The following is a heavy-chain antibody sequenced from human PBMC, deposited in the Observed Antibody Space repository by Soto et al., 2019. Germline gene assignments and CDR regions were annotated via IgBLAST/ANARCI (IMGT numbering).Heavy chain of an antibody. CDR1: GFTFSSYS. J-gene: IGHJ6*02. Sequence: GGSLRLSCAASGFTFSSYSMNWFRQAPGKGLEWVSSISSSSSYIYYADSVKGRFTISRDNAKNSLYLQMNSLRAEDTAVYYCARVTITIFGVVRHGMDVWGQGTTVTVSS. D-gene: IGHD3-3*01. V-gene: IGHV3-21*01. CDR2: ISSSSSYI. CDR3: ARVTITIFGVVRHGMDV.